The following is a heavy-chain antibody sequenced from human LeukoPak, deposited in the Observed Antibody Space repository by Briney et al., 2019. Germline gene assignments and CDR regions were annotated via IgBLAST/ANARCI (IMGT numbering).Heavy chain of an antibody. CDR3: AREGLAAAHAFDI. J-gene: IGHJ3*02. D-gene: IGHD6-13*01. Sequence: SETLSLTCTVSGGSISSSSYYWGWIRQPPGKGLEWIGSIYYSGSTYYNPSLKSRVTISVDTSKNRFSLKLSSVTAADTAVYYCAREGLAAAHAFDIWGQGTMVTVSS. V-gene: IGHV4-39*07. CDR2: IYYSGST. CDR1: GGSISSSSYY.